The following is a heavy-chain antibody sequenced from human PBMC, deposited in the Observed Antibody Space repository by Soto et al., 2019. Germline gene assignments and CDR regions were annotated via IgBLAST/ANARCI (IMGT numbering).Heavy chain of an antibody. J-gene: IGHJ4*02. D-gene: IGHD1-7*01. V-gene: IGHV3-30*18. CDR3: AKAARTWAPGTYYFVY. CDR2: ISYDGSNK. CDR1: GFTFSSYG. Sequence: QVQLVESGGGVVQPGRSLRLSCAASGFTFSSYGMHWVRQAPGKGLEWVAVISYDGSNKYYADSVKGRFSSSRDNSKNSLYLQMNSLRAEDTAVYYCAKAARTWAPGTYYFVYWGEGTLVTVSS.